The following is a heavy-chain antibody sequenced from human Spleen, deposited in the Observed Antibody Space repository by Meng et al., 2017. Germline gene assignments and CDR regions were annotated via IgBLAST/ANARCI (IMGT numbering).Heavy chain of an antibody. Sequence: ASVKVSCKASGYTFTSFYMHWVRQAPGQGLEWMGMINPSGGTTTYVQKFQGRVTMTRDTSTSTVYMEVSSLRSEDTAMYYCARVPDYGDYVSAFDIWGQGKMVNVSS. CDR2: INPSGGTT. V-gene: IGHV1-46*01. CDR1: GYTFTSFY. CDR3: ARVPDYGDYVSAFDI. J-gene: IGHJ3*02. D-gene: IGHD4-17*01.